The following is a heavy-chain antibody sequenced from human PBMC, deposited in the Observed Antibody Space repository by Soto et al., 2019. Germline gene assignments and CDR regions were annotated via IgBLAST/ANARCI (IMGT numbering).Heavy chain of an antibody. CDR1: GFTFSSYA. Sequence: GGSLRLSCAASGFTFSSYAMSWVRQAPGKGLEWVSAISGSGGSTYYADSVKGRFTISRDNSKNTLYLQMNSLRAEDTAVYYCAKEVYYYDSSGYYYARGYFDYWGQGTLVTVSS. D-gene: IGHD3-22*01. CDR2: ISGSGGST. CDR3: AKEVYYYDSSGYYYARGYFDY. V-gene: IGHV3-23*01. J-gene: IGHJ4*02.